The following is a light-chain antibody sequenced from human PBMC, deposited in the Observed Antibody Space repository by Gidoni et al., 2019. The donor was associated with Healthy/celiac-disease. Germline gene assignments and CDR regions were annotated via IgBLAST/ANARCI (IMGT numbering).Light chain of an antibody. CDR2: LGS. CDR3: MQALQTPMYT. V-gene: IGKV2-28*01. CDR1: QSLLHSNGYNY. Sequence: IVLTQSPLSLPFTPGEPASISCRSSQSLLHSNGYNYLDWYLQKPGQSPQLLIYLGSNRASGVPDRFSGSGSGTDFTLKISRVEAEDVGVYYCMQALQTPMYTFGQGTKLEIK. J-gene: IGKJ2*01.